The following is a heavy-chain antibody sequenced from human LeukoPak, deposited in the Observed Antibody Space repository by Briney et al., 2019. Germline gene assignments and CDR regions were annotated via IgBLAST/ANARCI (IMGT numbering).Heavy chain of an antibody. V-gene: IGHV4-34*01. J-gene: IGHJ4*02. D-gene: IGHD1-26*01. CDR2: INHSGST. CDR3: AREEGGSYRFDY. Sequence: PSETLSLTCAVYGGSFSGYYWSWIRQPPGKGLEWIGEINHSGSTNYNPSLKSRVTISVDTSKNQFSLKLSSVTAADTAVYYCAREEGGSYRFDYRGQGTLVTVSS. CDR1: GGSFSGYY.